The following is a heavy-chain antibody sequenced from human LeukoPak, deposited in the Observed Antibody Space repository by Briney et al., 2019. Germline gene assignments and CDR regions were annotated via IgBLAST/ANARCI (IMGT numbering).Heavy chain of an antibody. D-gene: IGHD3-10*01. V-gene: IGHV4-59*01. Sequence: SETLSLTCTVSGGTISSYYWSWIRQPPGKGLEWIGYIYYSGSTNYNPSLKSRVTISVDTSKTQFSVKLSSVTAADTAVYYCARDRRITMVRNLWGDKIDAFDIWGQGTMVTVSS. CDR2: IYYSGST. CDR1: GGTISSYY. CDR3: ARDRRITMVRNLWGDKIDAFDI. J-gene: IGHJ3*02.